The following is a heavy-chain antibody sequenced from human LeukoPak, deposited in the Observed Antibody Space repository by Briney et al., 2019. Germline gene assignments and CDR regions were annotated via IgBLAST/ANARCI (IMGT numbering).Heavy chain of an antibody. Sequence: PGGSLRLSCAASGFTVSSDYMSWVRQAPGRGLEWVSIIYSGGSAYYADSVKGRFTISRDNSKNTLYLQMNSLRADDTAVYYCARGDLPLGDDYWGQRTLVTVSS. J-gene: IGHJ4*02. CDR1: GFTVSSDY. CDR2: IYSGGSA. CDR3: ARGDLPLGDDY. D-gene: IGHD3-16*01. V-gene: IGHV3-66*01.